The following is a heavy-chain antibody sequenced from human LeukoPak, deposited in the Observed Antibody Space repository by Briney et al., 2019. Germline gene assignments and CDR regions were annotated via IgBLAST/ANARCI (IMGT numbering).Heavy chain of an antibody. J-gene: IGHJ4*02. CDR1: GYTFTSYA. CDR2: INAGNGNT. CDR3: ARGEAAAGNYYFDY. D-gene: IGHD6-13*01. V-gene: IGHV1-3*01. Sequence: ASVKVSCKASGYTFTSYAMYWVRQAPGQRLEWMGWINAGNGNTKYSQKFQGRVTITRDTSASTAYMELSRLRPEDTAVYYCARGEAAAGNYYFDYWGQGTLVTVSS.